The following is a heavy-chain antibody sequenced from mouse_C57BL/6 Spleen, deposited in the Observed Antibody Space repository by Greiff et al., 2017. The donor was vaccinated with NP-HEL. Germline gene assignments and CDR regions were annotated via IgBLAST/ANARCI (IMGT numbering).Heavy chain of an antibody. CDR3: ARIYYYGSPRYFDV. V-gene: IGHV1-18*01. Sequence: VQLQQSGPELVKPGASVKIPCKASGYTFTDYNMDWVKQSHGKSLEWIGDINPNNGGTIYNQKFKGKATLTVDKSSSTAYMELRSLTSEDTAVYYCARIYYYGSPRYFDVWGTGTTVTVSS. J-gene: IGHJ1*03. D-gene: IGHD1-1*01. CDR2: INPNNGGT. CDR1: GYTFTDYN.